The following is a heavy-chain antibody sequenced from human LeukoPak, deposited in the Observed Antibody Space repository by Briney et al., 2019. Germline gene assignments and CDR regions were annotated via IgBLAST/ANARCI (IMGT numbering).Heavy chain of an antibody. CDR1: GFSISSYA. D-gene: IGHD1-26*01. CDR3: ARDRIVGAQSWFDP. J-gene: IGHJ5*02. Sequence: AGSLRLTCAASGFSISSYAMHWGRQAPPKGLEWVAVISYDGSNKYYSDSVKGRFTISRDNSKNTLYLQMNSLRAEDTAVYYCARDRIVGAQSWFDPWGQGTLVTVSS. V-gene: IGHV3-30-3*01. CDR2: ISYDGSNK.